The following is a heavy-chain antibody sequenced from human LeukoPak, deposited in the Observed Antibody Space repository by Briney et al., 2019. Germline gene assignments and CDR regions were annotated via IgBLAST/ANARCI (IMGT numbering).Heavy chain of an antibody. CDR3: AREIDRTMIGPGI. CDR2: IIPILGIA. D-gene: IGHD3-22*01. V-gene: IGHV1-69*04. Sequence: ASVKVSCKASGGTLSSYAISWVRQAPGQGLEWMGRIIPILGIANYAQKFQGRVTITADKSTSTAYMELSSLRSEDTAVYYCAREIDRTMIGPGIWGQGTMVTVSS. CDR1: GGTLSSYA. J-gene: IGHJ3*02.